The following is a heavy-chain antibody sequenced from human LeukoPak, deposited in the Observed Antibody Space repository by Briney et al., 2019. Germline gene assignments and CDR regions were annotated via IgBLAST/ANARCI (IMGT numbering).Heavy chain of an antibody. D-gene: IGHD3-16*01. CDR3: TTRACHAGGCSSSFYYYYGLHF. Sequence: ASVKVSCTASGNSISNYAVSWVRQAPGQGFEWMGGIIPIFGTADYAQKFQGRVTITADQSTSTTYMALSSLKSEDTATYYCTTRACHAGGCSSSFYYYYGLHFWGQGTTVSVSS. J-gene: IGHJ6*02. CDR1: GNSISNYA. V-gene: IGHV1-69*13. CDR2: IIPIFGTA.